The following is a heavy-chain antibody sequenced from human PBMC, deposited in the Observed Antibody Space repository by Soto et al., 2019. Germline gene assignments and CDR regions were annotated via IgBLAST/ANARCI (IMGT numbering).Heavy chain of an antibody. V-gene: IGHV1-46*01. CDR1: GYTFTSYY. CDR3: AKEFIAAESGAKYYYHDYGMDV. D-gene: IGHD6-25*01. Sequence: GASVKVSCKAPGYTFTSYYMHWVRQAPGQGLEWVGIINPSGGSTSYAQKIQGRVTMTRDTTTSTVYMELSSLSSEDTAVYYCAKEFIAAESGAKYYYHDYGMDVWGQGSTVTVYS. J-gene: IGHJ6*02. CDR2: INPSGGST.